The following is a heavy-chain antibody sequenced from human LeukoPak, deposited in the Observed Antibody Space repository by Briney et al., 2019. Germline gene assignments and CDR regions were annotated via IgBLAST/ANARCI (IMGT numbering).Heavy chain of an antibody. CDR1: GYTFTAYY. V-gene: IGHV7-4-1*02. D-gene: IGHD6-13*01. CDR2: INTNTGNP. CDR3: ATGYSSSWSY. Sequence: ASVKVSCKASGYTFTAYYIHWVRQAPGQGLEWMGWINTNTGNPTYAQGFTGRFVFSLDTSVSTAYLQISSLKAEDTAVYYCATGYSSSWSYWGQGTLVTVSS. J-gene: IGHJ4*02.